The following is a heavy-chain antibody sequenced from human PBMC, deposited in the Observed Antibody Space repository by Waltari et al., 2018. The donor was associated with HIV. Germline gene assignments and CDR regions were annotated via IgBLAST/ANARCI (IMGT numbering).Heavy chain of an antibody. J-gene: IGHJ4*02. CDR2: INTKTGNP. V-gene: IGHV7-4-1*02. Sequence: QVQLVQSGSELKKPGASVKVSCRASGYTFTTYAINWVLQAPGQGLEWMGWINTKTGNPTYSQDLTGRFVFSLDTSVSTAYLQINSLKAEDTGVYYCARCPGRSVDYWGQGTLVTVSS. CDR1: GYTFTTYA. D-gene: IGHD3-10*01. CDR3: ARCPGRSVDY.